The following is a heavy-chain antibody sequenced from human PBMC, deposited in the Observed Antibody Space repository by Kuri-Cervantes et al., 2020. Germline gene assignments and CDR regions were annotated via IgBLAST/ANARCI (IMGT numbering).Heavy chain of an antibody. CDR2: IYYSGST. D-gene: IGHD1-26*01. J-gene: IGHJ4*02. V-gene: IGHV4-59*12. CDR1: GGSISSYY. Sequence: GSLRLSCTVSGGSISSYYWSWIRQPPGKGLEWIGYIYYSGSTNYNPSLKSQVTISVDKSKNQFSLKLSSVTAADTAVYYCAGYSGSYYGWGQGTLVTVSS. CDR3: AGYSGSYYG.